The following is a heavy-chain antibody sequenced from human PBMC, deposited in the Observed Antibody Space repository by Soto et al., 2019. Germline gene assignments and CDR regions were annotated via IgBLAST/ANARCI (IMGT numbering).Heavy chain of an antibody. D-gene: IGHD3-3*01. J-gene: IGHJ5*02. V-gene: IGHV1-46*01. CDR3: ARGTQKGGSGYEGDWFDP. CDR2: INPSGGST. Sequence: QVQLVQSGAEVKKPGASVKVSCKASGYTFTSYYMHWVRQAPGQGLEWMGIINPSGGSTSYAQKFQGRVTMTRDTSTSTVYMELSSLRSEDTAVYYCARGTQKGGSGYEGDWFDPWGQGTLVTVSS. CDR1: GYTFTSYY.